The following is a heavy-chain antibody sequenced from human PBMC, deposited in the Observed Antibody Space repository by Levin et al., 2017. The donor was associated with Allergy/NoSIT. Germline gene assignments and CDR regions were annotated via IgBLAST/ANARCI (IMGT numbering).Heavy chain of an antibody. D-gene: IGHD6-6*01. CDR2: IFSNDEK. J-gene: IGHJ5*02. V-gene: IGHV2-26*01. CDR1: GFSLSNARMG. CDR3: ARSYSSSPVDWFDP. Sequence: SGPTLVKPTETLTLTCTVSGFSLSNARMGVSWIRQPPGKALEWLAHIFSNDEKSYSTSLKSRLTISKDTSKSQVVLTMTNMDPVDTATYYCARSYSSSPVDWFDPWGQGTLVTVSS.